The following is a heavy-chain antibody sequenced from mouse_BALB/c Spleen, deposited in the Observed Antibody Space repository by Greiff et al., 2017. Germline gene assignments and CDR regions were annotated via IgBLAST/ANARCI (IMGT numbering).Heavy chain of an antibody. Sequence: DVQLVESGGGLVQPGGSRKLSCAASGFTFSSFGMHWVRQAPEKGLEWVAYISSGSSTIYYADTVKGRFTISRDNPKNTLFLQMTSLRSEDTAMYYCARSGSIPYYFDYWGQGTTLTVSS. CDR1: GFTFSSFG. CDR3: ARSGSIPYYFDY. D-gene: IGHD1-1*01. CDR2: ISSGSSTI. J-gene: IGHJ2*01. V-gene: IGHV5-17*02.